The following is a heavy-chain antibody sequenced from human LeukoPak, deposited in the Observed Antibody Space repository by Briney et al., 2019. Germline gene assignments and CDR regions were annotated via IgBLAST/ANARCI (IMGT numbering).Heavy chain of an antibody. CDR3: ARQDGYTLDF. J-gene: IGHJ4*02. CDR1: GYSISSGYY. V-gene: IGHV4-38-2*01. CDR2: IYHSGST. D-gene: IGHD5-24*01. Sequence: PSETLSLTCAVSGYSISSGYYWGWIRQPLGKGLEWIGTIYHSGSTFYNPSLKSQVTISVDTSKNQFSLKLRSVTAADTAVYYCARQDGYTLDFWGQGTLVTVSS.